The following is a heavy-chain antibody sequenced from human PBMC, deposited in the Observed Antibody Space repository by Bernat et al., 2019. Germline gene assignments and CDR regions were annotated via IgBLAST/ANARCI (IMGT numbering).Heavy chain of an antibody. CDR3: TCTAVTAYYGMDV. J-gene: IGHJ6*02. V-gene: IGHV3-15*01. CDR2: IKSKTDGGTT. D-gene: IGHD4-11*01. CDR1: GFSFSNAW. Sequence: EVQVVESGGGLVKPWGSLRLSCAASGFSFSNAWMSWVRQAPGKGLEWVGRIKSKTDGGTTDYAAPVKGRFTISRDDSKNTLHLQMNSLKIEDTAVYYCTCTAVTAYYGMDVWGQGTTVTVSS.